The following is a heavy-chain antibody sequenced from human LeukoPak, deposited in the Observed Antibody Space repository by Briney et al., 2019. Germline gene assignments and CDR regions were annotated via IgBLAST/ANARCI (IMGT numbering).Heavy chain of an antibody. Sequence: GESLKISCKGSGYSFTSYWIGWVRQMPGKGLEYMGSIYPGDSDTRYSPSFQGQVTISADKSISTAYLQWRSLKASDTAMYYCARANMVRGVGSFFDRNWFDPWGQGTLVTVSS. CDR2: IYPGDSDT. CDR3: ARANMVRGVGSFFDRNWFDP. D-gene: IGHD3-10*01. CDR1: GYSFTSYW. J-gene: IGHJ5*02. V-gene: IGHV5-51*01.